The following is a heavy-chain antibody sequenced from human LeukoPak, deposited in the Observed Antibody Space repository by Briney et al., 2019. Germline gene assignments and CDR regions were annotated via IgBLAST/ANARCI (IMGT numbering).Heavy chain of an antibody. CDR2: INPNSGYT. Sequence: ASVKVSCKASGYTFTGYYLHGVRQAPGQGLEWMGWINPNSGYTAYAQKFQGRVTMTRDTSISTAYMELSRLTSDDTAVFYCARDSALAGTLPAGYWGQGTLVTVSS. D-gene: IGHD6-19*01. CDR3: ARDSALAGTLPAGY. V-gene: IGHV1-2*02. J-gene: IGHJ4*02. CDR1: GYTFTGYY.